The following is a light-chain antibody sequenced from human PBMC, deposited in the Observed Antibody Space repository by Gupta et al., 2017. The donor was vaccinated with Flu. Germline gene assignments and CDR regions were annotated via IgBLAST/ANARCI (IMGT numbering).Light chain of an antibody. Sequence: ERATLSCRASQSVSTYLAWYQQKPGQAPRLLIYDASHRATGIAARFSGSGSGTDFTLTISSLEPEDFAVYYCQQRSNWPRTFGQGTKVEI. V-gene: IGKV3-11*01. J-gene: IGKJ1*01. CDR3: QQRSNWPRT. CDR2: DAS. CDR1: QSVSTY.